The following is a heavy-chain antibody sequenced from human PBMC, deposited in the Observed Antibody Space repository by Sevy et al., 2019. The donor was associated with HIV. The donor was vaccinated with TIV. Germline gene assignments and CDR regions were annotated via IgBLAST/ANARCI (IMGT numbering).Heavy chain of an antibody. CDR2: IYPGDSGT. D-gene: IGHD6-6*01. CDR3: ARTSSSPRAYYYYFGMDV. J-gene: IGHJ6*02. CDR1: EYNFTNYW. Sequence: GESLKISCKGSEYNFTNYWIGWVRQMPGKGLEWMGIIYPGDSGTRYSPSFQDQVTISADKSISTAYLQWSSLKASDTAMYYCARTSSSPRAYYYYFGMDVWGQGTTVTVSS. V-gene: IGHV5-51*01.